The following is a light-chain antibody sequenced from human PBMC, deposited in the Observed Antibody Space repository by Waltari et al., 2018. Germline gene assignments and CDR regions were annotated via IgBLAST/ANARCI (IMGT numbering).Light chain of an antibody. Sequence: QSALTQPPSASGSPGQSVTISCTGTSSDVGGYHYVSWYQHHPGKAPKFMIYEVSRRPSGVPERFSGSKSANTASHTVSGRQAEDESDYYCSSDAGSNTWVFGGGTKLTVL. V-gene: IGLV2-8*01. CDR1: SSDVGGYHY. CDR3: SSDAGSNTWV. CDR2: EVS. J-gene: IGLJ3*02.